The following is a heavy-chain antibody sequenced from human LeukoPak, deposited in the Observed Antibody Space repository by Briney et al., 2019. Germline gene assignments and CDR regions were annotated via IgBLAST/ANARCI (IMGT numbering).Heavy chain of an antibody. Sequence: GGSLRLSCAASGFTFSSYSMNWVRQAPGKGLEWVSSISSSSSYIYYADSVKGRFTISRDNAKNSLYLQMNSLRAEDTAVYYCARGALHYDSSGYYQEGDYWGQGTLVTVSS. CDR2: ISSSSSYI. D-gene: IGHD3-22*01. V-gene: IGHV3-21*01. J-gene: IGHJ4*02. CDR3: ARGALHYDSSGYYQEGDY. CDR1: GFTFSSYS.